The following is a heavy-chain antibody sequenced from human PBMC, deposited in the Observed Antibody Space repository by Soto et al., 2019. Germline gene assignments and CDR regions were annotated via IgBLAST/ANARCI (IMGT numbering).Heavy chain of an antibody. D-gene: IGHD3-3*01. CDR2: IKHDGTEK. J-gene: IGHJ4*02. Sequence: EVQLVESGGGLVQPGGSLRLSCAASGFTFSNYWMSWVRQAPGQGLEWVANIKHDGTEKYYVDSVKGRFTISRDNAKNSLYLQMNSLRAEDTAVYCCARARDFWSTYFDSWGQGTLVTVSS. V-gene: IGHV3-7*03. CDR3: ARARDFWSTYFDS. CDR1: GFTFSNYW.